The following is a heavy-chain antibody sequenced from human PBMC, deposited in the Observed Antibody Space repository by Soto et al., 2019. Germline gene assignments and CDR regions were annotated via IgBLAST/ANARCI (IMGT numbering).Heavy chain of an antibody. Sequence: SETLSLTCTVSGGSISISSYYWGCVRQPPGKGLEWIGSIYYSGSTYYNPSLKSRVTISVDTSKNQFSLKLSSVTAADTAVYYCARQSPYGDYGYWGQGTLVTVSS. V-gene: IGHV4-39*01. CDR2: IYYSGST. CDR1: GGSISISSYY. CDR3: ARQSPYGDYGY. D-gene: IGHD4-17*01. J-gene: IGHJ4*02.